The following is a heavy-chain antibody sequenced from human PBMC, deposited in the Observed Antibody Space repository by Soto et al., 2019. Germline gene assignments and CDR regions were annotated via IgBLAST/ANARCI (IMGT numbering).Heavy chain of an antibody. Sequence: XSVKVTSTASGYRFTDYHVHWVRQAPGQGLEWLGRINPKSGGTSTAQKFQGWVTMTTDTSISTASMELTRLTSDDTAIYYCARGDSTDCSKGVCSFFYNHDMDVWGQGTTVTSP. V-gene: IGHV1-2*04. CDR3: ARGDSTDCSKGVCSFFYNHDMDV. CDR1: GYRFTDYH. CDR2: INPKSGGT. D-gene: IGHD2-8*01. J-gene: IGHJ6*02.